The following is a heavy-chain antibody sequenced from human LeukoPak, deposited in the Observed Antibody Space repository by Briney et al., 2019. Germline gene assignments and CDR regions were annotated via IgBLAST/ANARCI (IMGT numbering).Heavy chain of an antibody. J-gene: IGHJ4*02. CDR1: GFSVSNYY. CDR2: MYTGGGK. V-gene: IGHV3-66*01. D-gene: IGHD2-21*02. CDR3: TRGQSYCGADCYSD. Sequence: GGSLRLSCAASGFSVSNYYMSWVRQPPGKGLEWVSVMYTGGGKYYGDSVKGRFTISRDNSKNTVFLQMNSLRVEDTALYYCTRGQSYCGADCYSDWGQGTLVTVSS.